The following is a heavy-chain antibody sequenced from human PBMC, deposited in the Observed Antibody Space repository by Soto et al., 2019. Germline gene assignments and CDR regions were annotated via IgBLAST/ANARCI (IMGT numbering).Heavy chain of an antibody. V-gene: IGHV1-18*01. D-gene: IGHD6-19*01. J-gene: IGHJ6*02. CDR1: GYTFTSYG. Sequence: ASVKVSCKASGYTFTSYGISLVRQAPGQGLEWMGWISAYNGNTNYAQKLQGRVTMTTDTSTSTAYMELRSLRSDDTAVYYCARDPGVAVAWSDPSRGMDVWGQGTTVTVSS. CDR2: ISAYNGNT. CDR3: ARDPGVAVAWSDPSRGMDV.